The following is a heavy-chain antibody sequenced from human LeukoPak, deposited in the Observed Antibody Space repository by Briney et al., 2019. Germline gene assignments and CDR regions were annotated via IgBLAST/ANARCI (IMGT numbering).Heavy chain of an antibody. V-gene: IGHV4-59*01. CDR3: ARVRHFWSGYSRAFDI. Sequence: SETLSLTCTVSGGSISSYYWSRIRQPPGKGLEWIGYIYYSGSTNYNPSLKSRVTISVDTSRNQFSLKLSSVTAADTAVYYCARVRHFWSGYSRAFDIWGQGTMVTVSS. D-gene: IGHD3-3*02. CDR1: GGSISSYY. J-gene: IGHJ3*02. CDR2: IYYSGST.